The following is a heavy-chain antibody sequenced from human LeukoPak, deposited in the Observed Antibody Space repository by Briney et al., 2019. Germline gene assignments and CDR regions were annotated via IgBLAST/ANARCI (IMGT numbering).Heavy chain of an antibody. Sequence: SVKVSCKAPGGTFSSYAISWVRQAPGQGLEWMGRIIPILGIANYAQKFQGRVTITADKSTSTAYMELSSLRSEDTAVYYCARVYCSSTSCASHYYGMDVWGQGTTVTVSS. CDR1: GGTFSSYA. CDR3: ARVYCSSTSCASHYYGMDV. V-gene: IGHV1-69*04. D-gene: IGHD2-2*01. J-gene: IGHJ6*02. CDR2: IIPILGIA.